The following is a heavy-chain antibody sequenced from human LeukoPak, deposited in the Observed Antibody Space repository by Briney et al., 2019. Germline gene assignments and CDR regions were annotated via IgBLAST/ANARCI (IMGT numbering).Heavy chain of an antibody. CDR3: ASAGGDSRSPLPFYY. D-gene: IGHD6-6*01. CDR2: IKQDGSEK. V-gene: IGHV3-7*03. CDR1: GFTFGSYW. J-gene: IGHJ4*02. Sequence: GGSLRLSCAASGFTFGSYWMSWVRQAPGKGLEWVANIKQDGSEKYYVDSVKGRFTISRNNAENSLSLQMNSLRAEDTAVYYCASAGGDSRSPLPFYYWGQGTLVTVSS.